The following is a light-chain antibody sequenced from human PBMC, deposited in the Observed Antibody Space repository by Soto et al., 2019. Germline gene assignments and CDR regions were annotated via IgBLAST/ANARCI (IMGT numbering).Light chain of an antibody. CDR2: GAS. CDR1: QSVGSD. V-gene: IGKV3-15*01. J-gene: IGKJ2*01. Sequence: EIVMTQSPATLSVSPGERASLSCRASQSVGSDLAWYMQKPGQAPSLLVYGASTRATGRPARFIGRGSGTDFTPTIRSLQSEDFAVNSCNKNKNCPPTFGRGPKREIK. CDR3: NKNKNCPPT.